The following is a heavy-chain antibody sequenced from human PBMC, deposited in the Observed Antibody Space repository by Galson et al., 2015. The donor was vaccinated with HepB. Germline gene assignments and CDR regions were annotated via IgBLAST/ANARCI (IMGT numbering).Heavy chain of an antibody. CDR3: AKDGGYSSGWLDLDY. CDR2: ISWNSGSI. V-gene: IGHV3-9*01. Sequence: SLRLSCAASGFTFDDYAMHWVRQAPGKGLEWVSGISWNSGSIGYADSVKGRFTISRDNAKNSLYLQMNSLRAEDTALYYCAKDGGYSSGWLDLDYWGQGTLVTVSS. CDR1: GFTFDDYA. D-gene: IGHD6-19*01. J-gene: IGHJ4*02.